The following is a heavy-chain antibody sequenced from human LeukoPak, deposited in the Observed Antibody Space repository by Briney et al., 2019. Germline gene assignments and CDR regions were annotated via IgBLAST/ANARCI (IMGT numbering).Heavy chain of an antibody. CDR1: GFTVNSNY. CDR2: ISGSGGST. J-gene: IGHJ4*02. Sequence: GGSLRLSCAASGFTVNSNYMNWVRQAPGKGLEWVSVISGSGGSTYYADSVKGRFTISRDNSKNTLYLQMNSLRAEDTAVYYCAKAYYVWGSYPTSFDYWGQGTLVTVSS. V-gene: IGHV3-23*01. CDR3: AKAYYVWGSYPTSFDY. D-gene: IGHD3-16*02.